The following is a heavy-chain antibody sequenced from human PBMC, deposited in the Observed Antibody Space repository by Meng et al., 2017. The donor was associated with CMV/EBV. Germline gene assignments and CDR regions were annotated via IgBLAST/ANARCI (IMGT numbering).Heavy chain of an antibody. CDR2: ISSTSSYL. J-gene: IGHJ6*02. CDR1: GFTFSSYS. V-gene: IGHV3-21*01. Sequence: GGSLRLSCAASGFTFSSYSMTWVRQAPGRGLEWVSSISSTSSYLYYADSVQGRFTISRDNAKNSLYLQMNSLRAEDTAVYYCARRDCSSTSCYNSYYYYGMDVWGQGTTVTVSS. D-gene: IGHD2-2*02. CDR3: ARRDCSSTSCYNSYYYYGMDV.